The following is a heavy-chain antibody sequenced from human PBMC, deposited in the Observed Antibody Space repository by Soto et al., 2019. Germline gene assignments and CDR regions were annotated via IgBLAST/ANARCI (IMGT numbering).Heavy chain of an antibody. J-gene: IGHJ3*02. CDR1: GFTFSSYA. Sequence: GGSLRLSCAASGFTFSSYAMHWVRQAPGKGLEWVAVISYDGSNKYYADSVKGRFTISRDNSKNTLYLQMNSLRAEDTAVYYCATNDYGDYYDAFDIWGQGTMVTVSS. CDR2: ISYDGSNK. CDR3: ATNDYGDYYDAFDI. D-gene: IGHD4-17*01. V-gene: IGHV3-30-3*01.